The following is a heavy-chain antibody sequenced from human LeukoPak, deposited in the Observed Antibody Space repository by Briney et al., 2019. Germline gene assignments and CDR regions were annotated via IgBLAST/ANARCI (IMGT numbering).Heavy chain of an antibody. J-gene: IGHJ4*02. V-gene: IGHV4-34*01. CDR2: INHSGST. Sequence: SETLSLTCAVYGGSFSGYYWSWIRQPPGKGLEWIGEINHSGSTNYNPSLKSRVTISVDTSKNQFSLKLSSVTAADTAVYYCARGRSIRSGRSTSCYYFDYWGQGTLVTVSS. D-gene: IGHD2-2*01. CDR1: GGSFSGYY. CDR3: ARGRSIRSGRSTSCYYFDY.